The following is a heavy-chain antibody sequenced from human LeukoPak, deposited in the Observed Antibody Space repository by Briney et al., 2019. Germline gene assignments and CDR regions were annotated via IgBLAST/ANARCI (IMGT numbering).Heavy chain of an antibody. J-gene: IGHJ6*03. V-gene: IGHV5-51*01. CDR3: ARHLGYCSSTSCQGGYYYYYMDV. Sequence: GESLKISCKGSGYSFTSYWIGWVRQMPGKGLEWMGIIHPADSDTRYSPSFQGQVTISADKSISTAYLQWSSLKASDTAMYYCARHLGYCSSTSCQGGYYYYYMDVWGKGTTVTISS. CDR2: IHPADSDT. CDR1: GYSFTSYW. D-gene: IGHD2-2*01.